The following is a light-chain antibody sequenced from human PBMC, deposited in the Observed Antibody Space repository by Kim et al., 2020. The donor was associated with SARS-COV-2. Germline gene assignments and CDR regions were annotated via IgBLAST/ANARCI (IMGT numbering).Light chain of an antibody. CDR3: ATWDDTLSGRV. J-gene: IGLJ3*02. CDR1: SSNIGSNY. Sequence: ELTQPPSASATPGQRVTFSCSGSSSNIGSNYVYWYQQVPGTAPKLLIYRTNQRPSGVPDRFSGSKSGTSASLAISGLRSEDEADYYCATWDDTLSGRVFGGGTQLTVL. V-gene: IGLV1-47*01. CDR2: RTN.